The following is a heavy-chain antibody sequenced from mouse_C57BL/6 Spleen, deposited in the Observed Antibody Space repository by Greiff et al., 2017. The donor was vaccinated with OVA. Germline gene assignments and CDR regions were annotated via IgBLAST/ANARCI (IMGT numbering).Heavy chain of an antibody. CDR1: GYAFSSSW. Sequence: VQLQQSGPELVKPGASVKISCKASGYAFSSSWMNWVKQRPGKGLEWIGRIYPGDGDTNYNGKFKGKATLTADKSSSTAYMQLSSLTSEDSAVYFCAIDYDEGFAYWGQGTLVTVSA. CDR3: AIDYDEGFAY. V-gene: IGHV1-82*01. CDR2: IYPGDGDT. J-gene: IGHJ3*01. D-gene: IGHD2-4*01.